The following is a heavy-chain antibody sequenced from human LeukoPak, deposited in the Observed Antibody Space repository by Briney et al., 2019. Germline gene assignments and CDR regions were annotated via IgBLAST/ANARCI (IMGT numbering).Heavy chain of an antibody. V-gene: IGHV4-31*03. CDR3: ARGTGGAAAADFDP. CDR2: IYYTGST. Sequence: SETLSLTCTVSGGSISSGGYYWSWIRQHPGKGLEWIGYIYYTGSTYYNPSLKSRATISVDTSKNHFSLKLTSVTAADTAVYYCARGTGGAAAADFDPWGQGTLVTVSS. D-gene: IGHD6-13*01. J-gene: IGHJ5*02. CDR1: GGSISSGGYY.